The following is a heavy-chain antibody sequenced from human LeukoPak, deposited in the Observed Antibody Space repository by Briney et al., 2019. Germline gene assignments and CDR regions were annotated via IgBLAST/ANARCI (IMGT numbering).Heavy chain of an antibody. D-gene: IGHD1-26*01. CDR1: GYTFTGYY. V-gene: IGHV1-2*02. Sequence: GASVKVSCKASGYTFTGYYMHWVRQAPGQGLEWMGWINPNSGGTNYAQKFQVRVTMTRDTSISTAYMELSSLRSNDTAVYYCARDMYSGRYQNFDYWGQGTLVTVSS. CDR2: INPNSGGT. CDR3: ARDMYSGRYQNFDY. J-gene: IGHJ4*02.